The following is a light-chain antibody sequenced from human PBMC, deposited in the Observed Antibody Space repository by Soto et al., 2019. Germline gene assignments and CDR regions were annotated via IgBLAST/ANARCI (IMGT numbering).Light chain of an antibody. CDR2: GTS. CDR3: QQYGSSLFT. J-gene: IGKJ3*01. Sequence: DIVLTQSPGTLSFSPGERATISCRASQSVSSKYLAWYQQKPGQPPRVLIYGTSIRATGIPERFSGGGSGTDFTLTITRLESEDFAVYYCQQYGSSLFTFGPGTKVDF. CDR1: QSVSSKY. V-gene: IGKV3-20*01.